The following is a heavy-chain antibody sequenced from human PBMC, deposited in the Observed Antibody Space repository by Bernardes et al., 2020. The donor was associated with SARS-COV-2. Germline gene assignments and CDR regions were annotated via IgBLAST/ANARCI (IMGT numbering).Heavy chain of an antibody. CDR2: ITQSGST. CDR1: GGSLSDYS. J-gene: IGHJ4*02. V-gene: IGHV4-34*01. CDR3: ARGASGVDMILVVIGFSYYFDS. Sequence: SETLSLTCAVYGGSLSDYSWSWIRQAPGKGLEWIGEITQSGSTKYNPSLRRRVTVSLDTSKNQVSLKLSSVTAADTAVYYCARGASGVDMILVVIGFSYYFDSWGQGTPVTV. D-gene: IGHD3-22*01.